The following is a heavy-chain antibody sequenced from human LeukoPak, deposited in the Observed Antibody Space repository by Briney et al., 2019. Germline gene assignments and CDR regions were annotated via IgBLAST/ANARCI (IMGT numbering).Heavy chain of an antibody. CDR3: ARDCSSIKCSA. J-gene: IGHJ5*02. CDR1: GYTFTDYY. Sequence: ASVKVSCKASGYTFTDYYINWVRQAPGQGLEWMGRISPNSGGTTYAQKFQGRVTVTRDTSINTAYMELNNLGSDDAAVYYCARDCSSIKCSAWGQGTPVTVSS. V-gene: IGHV1-2*06. D-gene: IGHD2-2*01. CDR2: ISPNSGGT.